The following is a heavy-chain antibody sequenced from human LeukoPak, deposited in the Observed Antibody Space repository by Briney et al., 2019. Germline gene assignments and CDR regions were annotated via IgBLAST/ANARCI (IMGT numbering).Heavy chain of an antibody. CDR2: IYYSGNT. V-gene: IGHV4-39*07. Sequence: SETLSLTCTVSGVSISSSNSYWGWIRQPPGKGLEWIGSIYYSGNTYYNASLKSQVSISIDTSKNQFSLRLSSVTAADTAVYYCARVTGYMIEDYFDYWGQGTLVTVSS. J-gene: IGHJ4*02. CDR1: GVSISSSNSY. CDR3: ARVTGYMIEDYFDY. D-gene: IGHD3-22*01.